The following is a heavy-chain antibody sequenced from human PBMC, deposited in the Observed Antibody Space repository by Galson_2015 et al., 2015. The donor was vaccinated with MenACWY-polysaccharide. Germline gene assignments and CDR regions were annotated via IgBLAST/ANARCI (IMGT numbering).Heavy chain of an antibody. D-gene: IGHD5-24*01. J-gene: IGHJ5*02. V-gene: IGHV3-30*04. CDR2: ISFDGQYS. CDR1: GFTFSDYA. CDR3: ARGRYMGPDADIDP. Sequence: SLRLSCAASGFTFSDYAIHWVRQAPGKGLEWVAVISFDGQYSGFADSVRGRFTISRDNSIDTVYLQMNGLRIEDTAVYHCARGRYMGPDADIDPWGQGTLVAVSS.